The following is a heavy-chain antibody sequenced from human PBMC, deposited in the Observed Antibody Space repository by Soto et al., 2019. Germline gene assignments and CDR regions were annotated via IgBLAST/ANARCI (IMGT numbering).Heavy chain of an antibody. V-gene: IGHV5-51*01. D-gene: IGHD3-10*01. CDR1: GHLFNSHW. Sequence: PGESLKISCKGPGHLFNSHWIGWVRQTPGKGLEWMGLIFTRDSETKTSPSFQGHVSFSVDNSINTVYLQWTSLKTTDTGIYFCARGYFDSGHGYDLWGQGTLVTVS. CDR2: IFTRDSET. CDR3: ARGYFDSGHGYDL. J-gene: IGHJ5*02.